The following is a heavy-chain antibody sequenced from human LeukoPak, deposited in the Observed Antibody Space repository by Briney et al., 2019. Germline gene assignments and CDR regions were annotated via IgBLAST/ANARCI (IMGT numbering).Heavy chain of an antibody. D-gene: IGHD3-10*01. J-gene: IGHJ4*02. CDR1: GGTFSSYA. CDR3: ARESRGNYYGSGSYFPSHFGY. V-gene: IGHV1-69*05. Sequence: GASVKVSCKASGGTFSSYAISWVRQAPGQGLEWMGGIIPIFGTANYAQKFQGRVTITTDESTSTAYMELSSLRSEDTAVYYCARESRGNYYGSGSYFPSHFGYWGQGTLVTVSS. CDR2: IIPIFGTA.